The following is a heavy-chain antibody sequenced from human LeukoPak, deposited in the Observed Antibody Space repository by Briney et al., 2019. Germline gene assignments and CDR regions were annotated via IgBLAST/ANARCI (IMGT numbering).Heavy chain of an antibody. J-gene: IGHJ4*02. Sequence: SVKVSCKASGGTFSTYAITWVRQAPGQGLEWMGRIIPFLGIANYAQKFQGRVTITADKSTSKSTSTAYMELSSLKASDTAMYYCARTGYCGGDCYLPPDYWGQGTLVTVSS. V-gene: IGHV1-69*04. D-gene: IGHD2-21*02. CDR3: ARTGYCGGDCYLPPDY. CDR1: GGTFSTYA. CDR2: IIPFLGIA.